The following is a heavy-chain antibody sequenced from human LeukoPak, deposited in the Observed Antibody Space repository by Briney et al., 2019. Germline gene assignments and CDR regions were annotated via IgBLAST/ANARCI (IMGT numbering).Heavy chain of an antibody. J-gene: IGHJ4*02. Sequence: PSETLSLTCAVYGGSFSGYYWSWIRQPPGKGLEWIGEINHSGSTNYNPSLKSRVTISVDTSKNQFSLKLSSVTAADTAVYYCARVARITIFGVPKSRRYYFDYWGQGTLVTVYS. V-gene: IGHV4-34*01. CDR1: GGSFSGYY. CDR3: ARVARITIFGVPKSRRYYFDY. D-gene: IGHD3-3*01. CDR2: INHSGST.